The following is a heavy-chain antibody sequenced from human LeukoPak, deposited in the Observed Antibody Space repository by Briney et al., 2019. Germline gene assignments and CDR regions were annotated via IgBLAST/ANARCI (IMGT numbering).Heavy chain of an antibody. Sequence: SETLSLTCGVYGGSFSGYSWSWIRQPPGKGLEWIGEVNHSGSTNYNQSLKSRVTISVDTSENHFFLKLSSVTAADTAVYYCARGVWSYEYVPFDPWGQGTLVTVSS. CDR3: ARGVWSYEYVPFDP. CDR1: GGSFSGYS. D-gene: IGHD3-16*01. CDR2: VNHSGST. J-gene: IGHJ5*02. V-gene: IGHV4-34*01.